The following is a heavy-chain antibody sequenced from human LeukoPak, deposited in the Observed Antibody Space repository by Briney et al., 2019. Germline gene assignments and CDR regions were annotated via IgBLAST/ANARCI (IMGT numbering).Heavy chain of an antibody. CDR3: ARGQSSGYSPFDY. CDR1: GGSISSYY. CDR2: IYYRGST. D-gene: IGHD3-22*01. Sequence: PSETLSLTCTVSGGSISSYYWSWIRQPPGKGLEWIGYIYYRGSTNYNPSLKSRVTISVDTSKNQFPLKPSSVAAADPAVYYCARGQSSGYSPFDYWGQGTLVTVSS. J-gene: IGHJ4*02. V-gene: IGHV4-59*01.